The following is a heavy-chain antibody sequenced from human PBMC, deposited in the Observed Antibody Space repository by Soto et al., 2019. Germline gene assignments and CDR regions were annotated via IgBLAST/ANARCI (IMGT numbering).Heavy chain of an antibody. V-gene: IGHV1-2*02. Sequence: ASVKVSCNASGYTFTDYYMHWVRQAPRQGLEWMGWINPNSDGTNYARKFQGRVSMTRDTSTRTAYMELSRLRSDDTAVYYCARDCGETSNEVSYRFHHWGQGTLVTVSS. CDR3: ARDCGETSNEVSYRFHH. CDR2: INPNSDGT. CDR1: GYTFTDYY. J-gene: IGHJ4*02. D-gene: IGHD2-21*01.